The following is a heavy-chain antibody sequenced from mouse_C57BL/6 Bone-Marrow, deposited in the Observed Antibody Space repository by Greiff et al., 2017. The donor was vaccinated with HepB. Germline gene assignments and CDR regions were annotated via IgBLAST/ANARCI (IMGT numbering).Heavy chain of an antibody. D-gene: IGHD2-3*01. V-gene: IGHV5-2*03. CDR1: EYEFPSHD. J-gene: IGHJ4*01. CDR2: INSDGGST. Sequence: EVMLVESGGGLVQPGESLKLSCESNEYEFPSHDMSWVRKTPEKRLELVAAINSDGGSTYYPDTMERRFIISRDNTKKNLYLQMSSLRSEDTSMYYCARVMMAYYAIDYWGQGTSVTVSS. CDR3: ARVMMAYYAIDY.